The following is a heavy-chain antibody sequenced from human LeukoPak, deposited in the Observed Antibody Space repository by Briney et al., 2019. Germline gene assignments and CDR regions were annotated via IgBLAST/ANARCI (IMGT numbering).Heavy chain of an antibody. V-gene: IGHV3-48*03. CDR3: ARARIPGLPGY. Sequence: GGSLRLSCAASGFTFSSYEMNWVRQAPGKGLEWVSYISSSGSTIYYADSVKGRFTISRDNAKNSLYLQMNSPRAEDTAVYYCARARIPGLPGYWGQGTLVTVSS. D-gene: IGHD2-2*02. J-gene: IGHJ4*02. CDR1: GFTFSSYE. CDR2: ISSSGSTI.